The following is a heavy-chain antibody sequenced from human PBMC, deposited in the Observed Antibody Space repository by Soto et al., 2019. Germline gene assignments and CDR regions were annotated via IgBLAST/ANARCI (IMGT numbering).Heavy chain of an antibody. Sequence: PSETLSLACTVSGGSISSYYWSWIRQPPGKGLEWIGYIYHSGSTNYNPSLKSRVTISVDTSKNQFSLKLSSVTAADTAVYYCARIPHYDFWSGPTRYYYYGMDVWGQGTTVTVSS. D-gene: IGHD3-3*01. CDR2: IYHSGST. V-gene: IGHV4-59*01. CDR3: ARIPHYDFWSGPTRYYYYGMDV. CDR1: GGSISSYY. J-gene: IGHJ6*02.